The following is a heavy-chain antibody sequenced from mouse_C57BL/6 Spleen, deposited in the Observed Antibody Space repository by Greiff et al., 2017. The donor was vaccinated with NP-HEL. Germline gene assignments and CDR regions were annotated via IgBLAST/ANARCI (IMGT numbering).Heavy chain of an antibody. D-gene: IGHD1-1*01. V-gene: IGHV1-52*01. CDR2: IEPSDSET. J-gene: IGHJ3*01. Sequence: QVQLQQPGAELVRPGSSVKLSCKASGYTFTSYWMHWVKQRPIQGLEWIGNIEPSDSETHYNQKFKDKATLTVDTSSSTAYLQRSSLTSEDAAVYYCARDYYYGSSPAWFAYWGQGTLVTVAA. CDR1: GYTFTSYW. CDR3: ARDYYYGSSPAWFAY.